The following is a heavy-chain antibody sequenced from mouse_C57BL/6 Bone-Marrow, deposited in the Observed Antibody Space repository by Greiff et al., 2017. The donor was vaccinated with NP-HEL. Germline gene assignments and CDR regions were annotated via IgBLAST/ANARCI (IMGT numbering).Heavy chain of an antibody. V-gene: IGHV1-18*01. CDR3: ARGRDSSFDY. CDR2: INPNNGGT. Sequence: VQLQQSGPELVKPGASVKIPCKASGYKVTEENREWGKKRKGKGREVVGDINPNNGGTIYNQKFKGKATLTVDKSSSTAYMELRSLTSEDTAVYYCARGRDSSFDYWGQGTTLTVSS. J-gene: IGHJ2*01. D-gene: IGHD3-3*01. CDR1: GYKVTEEN.